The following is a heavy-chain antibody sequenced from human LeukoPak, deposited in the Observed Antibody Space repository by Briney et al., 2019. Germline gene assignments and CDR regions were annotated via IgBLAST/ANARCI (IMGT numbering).Heavy chain of an antibody. CDR3: TRVAGSIDY. CDR1: GFAFSNSW. J-gene: IGHJ4*02. Sequence: GGSLRLSCAASGFAFSNSWMGWARQTPETGLEWVANIKQDGSAKTYGDSVKGRFTISRDNARNARYLQMNSVRAEDTAVYYCTRVAGSIDYWGQGTLVTVSS. D-gene: IGHD6-19*01. CDR2: IKQDGSAK. V-gene: IGHV3-7*04.